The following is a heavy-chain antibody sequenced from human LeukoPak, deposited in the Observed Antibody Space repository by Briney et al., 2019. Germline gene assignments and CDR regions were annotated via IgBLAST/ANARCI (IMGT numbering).Heavy chain of an antibody. CDR2: ISSNGGST. J-gene: IGHJ4*02. CDR3: VNGFYYGSGSYSFDY. CDR1: GFTFSSYA. D-gene: IGHD3-10*01. Sequence: PGGSLRLSYSASGFTFSSYAMHWVRQAPGKGLEYVSAISSNGGSTYYADSVKGRFTISRDNSKNTLYLQMSSLRAEDTAVYYCVNGFYYGSGSYSFDYWGQGTLVTVSS. V-gene: IGHV3-64D*09.